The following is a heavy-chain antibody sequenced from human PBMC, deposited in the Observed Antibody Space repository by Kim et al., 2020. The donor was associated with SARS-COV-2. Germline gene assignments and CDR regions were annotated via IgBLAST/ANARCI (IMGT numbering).Heavy chain of an antibody. D-gene: IGHD6-13*01. V-gene: IGHV3-11*01. Sequence: AESVRGRFSNSNDNAKKSLYLQRNSLRAEDTAVYYCARVSAGSSSWYWFDAWGQGTLVTVSS. J-gene: IGHJ5*02. CDR3: ARVSAGSSSWYWFDA.